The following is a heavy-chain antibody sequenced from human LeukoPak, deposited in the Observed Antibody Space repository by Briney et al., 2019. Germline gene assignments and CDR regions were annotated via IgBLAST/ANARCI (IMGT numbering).Heavy chain of an antibody. D-gene: IGHD1-26*01. CDR3: ARTGWELLFDH. V-gene: IGHV4-39*01. CDR1: GGSISSGGYY. Sequence: SQTLSLTCTVSGGSISSGGYYWSWIRRPPGKGLEWIGSIYYSGNTYYNPSLKSRVTISVDSSRNQFSLKLTSVTAADTAVYYCARTGWELLFDHWGQGTLVTVSS. CDR2: IYYSGNT. J-gene: IGHJ4*02.